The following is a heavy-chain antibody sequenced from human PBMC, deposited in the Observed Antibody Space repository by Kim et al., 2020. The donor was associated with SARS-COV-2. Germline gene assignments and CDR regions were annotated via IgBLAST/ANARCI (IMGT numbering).Heavy chain of an antibody. V-gene: IGHV1-46*01. Sequence: ASVKVSCKASGYTFTSYYMHWVRQAPGQGLEWMGIINPSGGSTSYAQKFQGRVTMTRDTSTSTVYMELSSLRSEDTAVYYCARVGGLYDSSGYYSRGHFDYWGQGTLVTVSS. J-gene: IGHJ4*02. CDR1: GYTFTSYY. CDR3: ARVGGLYDSSGYYSRGHFDY. CDR2: INPSGGST. D-gene: IGHD3-22*01.